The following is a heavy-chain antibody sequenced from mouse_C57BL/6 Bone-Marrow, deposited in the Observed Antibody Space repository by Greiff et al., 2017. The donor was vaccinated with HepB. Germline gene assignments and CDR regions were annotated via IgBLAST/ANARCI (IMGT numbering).Heavy chain of an antibody. CDR3: TTDYGSSWFAY. J-gene: IGHJ3*01. CDR1: GFNIKDYY. CDR2: IDPEDGDT. V-gene: IGHV14-1*01. Sequence: EVQLQQSGAELVRPGASVKLSCTASGFNIKDYYMHWVKQRPEQGLEWIGRIDPEDGDTEYAPKFQGKATMTADTSSNTAYLQLSSLTSEDTAVYYCTTDYGSSWFAYWGQGTRVTVSA. D-gene: IGHD1-1*01.